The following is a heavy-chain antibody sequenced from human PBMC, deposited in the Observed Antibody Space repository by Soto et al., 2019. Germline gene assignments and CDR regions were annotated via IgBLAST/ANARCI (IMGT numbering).Heavy chain of an antibody. J-gene: IGHJ4*02. CDR1: GFRFSDHS. D-gene: IGHD2-21*02. CDR2: ISSSGDTT. V-gene: IGHV3-48*02. CDR3: ARLPKGSLVTA. Sequence: VQLVESGGGLVSPGGSLTLSCVGSGFRFSDHSMHWVRRAPGTGLQWLSYISSSGDTTHYAASVRGRFTVSRDNAKNSVFLRMDSLRDDDTAMYYCARLPKGSLVTAWGQGTLVTVSS.